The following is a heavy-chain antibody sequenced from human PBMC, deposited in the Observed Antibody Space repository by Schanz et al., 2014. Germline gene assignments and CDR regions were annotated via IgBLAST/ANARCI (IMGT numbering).Heavy chain of an antibody. J-gene: IGHJ5*02. Sequence: EVQLLESGGGLIQPGGSLKLSCAASGLIFSNYVMSWVRQARGKGLEWVSAMNESHSTIYYADSVRGRFTISRDNAENTLFLQMNSLRPEDTAVYYCARAGYDADNWFDPWGQGTLVTVSS. V-gene: IGHV3-23*01. CDR3: ARAGYDADNWFDP. CDR2: MNESHSTI. CDR1: GLIFSNYV. D-gene: IGHD2-2*01.